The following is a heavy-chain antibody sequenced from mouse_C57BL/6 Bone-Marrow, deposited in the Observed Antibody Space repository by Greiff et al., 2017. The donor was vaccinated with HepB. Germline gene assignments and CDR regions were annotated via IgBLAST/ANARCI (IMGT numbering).Heavy chain of an antibody. CDR3: AKSSYYCSSPYWYFDV. J-gene: IGHJ1*03. CDR1: GYTSTSYW. D-gene: IGHD1-1*01. CDR2: IHPSDSDT. Sequence: QVQLQQPGADLVKPGASGKLSSKVSGYTSTSYWITWVRQRPGQGLEGIGRIHPSDSDTTYNQKFKGKATLTVDKSSSTAYMQLSSLTSEDSAVYYCAKSSYYCSSPYWYFDVWGTGTTVTVSS. V-gene: IGHV1-74*01.